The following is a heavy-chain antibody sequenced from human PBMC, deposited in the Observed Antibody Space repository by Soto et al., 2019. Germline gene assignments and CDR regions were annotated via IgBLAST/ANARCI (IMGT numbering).Heavy chain of an antibody. J-gene: IGHJ4*02. CDR3: ATSIGYCSSTSSCTGYYFDY. CDR2: IIPILGIA. Sequence: SVKVSCKASGGTFSSYTISWVRQAPGQGLEWMGRIIPILGIANYAQKFQGRVTITADKSTSTAYMELSSLRSEDTAVYYCATSIGYCSSTSSCTGYYFDYWGQGTLVTVSS. V-gene: IGHV1-69*02. CDR1: GGTFSSYT. D-gene: IGHD2-2*01.